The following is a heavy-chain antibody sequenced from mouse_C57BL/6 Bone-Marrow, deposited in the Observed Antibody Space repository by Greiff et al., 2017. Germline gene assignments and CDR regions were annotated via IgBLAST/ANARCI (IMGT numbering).Heavy chain of an antibody. CDR2: IDPNSGGT. CDR3: ARRGITTVVAEDYAMDY. Sequence: QVQLQQPGAELVKPGASVKLSCKASGYTFTSYWMHWVKQRPGRGLEWIGRIDPNSGGTKYNEKFKSKATLTVDKPSSTAYMQLSSLTSEDSAVYYCARRGITTVVAEDYAMDYWGQGTSVTVSS. D-gene: IGHD1-1*01. J-gene: IGHJ4*01. V-gene: IGHV1-72*01. CDR1: GYTFTSYW.